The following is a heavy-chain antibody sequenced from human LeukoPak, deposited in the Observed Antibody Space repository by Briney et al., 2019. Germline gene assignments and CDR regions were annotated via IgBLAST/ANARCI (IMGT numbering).Heavy chain of an antibody. CDR3: AKDFRIGYSAHFDY. Sequence: SVKVSCKASGGTFSSYAISWVRQAPGQGLEWMGGIIPIFGTANYAQKFQGRVTITADESTSTAYMELSSLRSEDTAVYYCAKDFRIGYSAHFDYWGQGALVTVSS. J-gene: IGHJ4*02. CDR1: GGTFSSYA. V-gene: IGHV1-69*13. D-gene: IGHD2-21*01. CDR2: IIPIFGTA.